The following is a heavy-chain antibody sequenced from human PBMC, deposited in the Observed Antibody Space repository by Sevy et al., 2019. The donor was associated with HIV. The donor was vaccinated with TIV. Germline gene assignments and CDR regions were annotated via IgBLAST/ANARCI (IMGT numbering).Heavy chain of an antibody. V-gene: IGHV1-46*03. J-gene: IGHJ4*02. CDR2: INPSSIST. CDR1: GYTFNNYY. D-gene: IGHD6-13*01. CDR3: GRGDGTGRDFDY. Sequence: ASVKVSCKASGYTFNNYYLHWVRQAPGQGLEWMGVINPSSISTLYAQKFQGRVTMTRDTSTSTVYLELSRLRSEDTAVYYCGRGDGTGRDFDYWGQGTLVTVS.